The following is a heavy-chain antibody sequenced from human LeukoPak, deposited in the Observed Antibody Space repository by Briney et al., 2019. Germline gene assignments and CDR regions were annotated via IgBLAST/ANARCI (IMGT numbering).Heavy chain of an antibody. CDR1: GGTFSSYA. V-gene: IGHV1-69*04. J-gene: IGHJ4*02. CDR2: IIPILGIA. Sequence: ASVKVSCKASGGTFSSYAISLVRQAPGQGLEWMGRIIPILGIANYAQKFQGRVTITADKSTSTAYMELSSLRSEDTAVYYCACRGGKGAFDYWGQGTLVTVSS. D-gene: IGHD2-15*01. CDR3: ACRGGKGAFDY.